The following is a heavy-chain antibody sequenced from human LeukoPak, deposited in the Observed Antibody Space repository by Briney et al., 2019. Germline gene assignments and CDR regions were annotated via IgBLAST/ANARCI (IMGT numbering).Heavy chain of an antibody. V-gene: IGHV4-61*02. J-gene: IGHJ4*02. CDR1: GGSISSGSYY. Sequence: SETLSLTCTVSGGSISSGSYYWSWIRQPAGKGLEWIGRIYTSGSTNYNPSLKSRVTISVDTSKNQFSLKLSSVTAADTAVYYCARALNWGSGSYYFDYWGQGTLVTVSS. CDR2: IYTSGST. D-gene: IGHD1-26*01. CDR3: ARALNWGSGSYYFDY.